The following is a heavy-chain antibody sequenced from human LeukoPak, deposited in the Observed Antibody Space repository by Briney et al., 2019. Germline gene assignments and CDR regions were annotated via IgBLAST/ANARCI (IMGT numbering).Heavy chain of an antibody. Sequence: GGSLRLSCAASGFTFSGYSMNWVRQAPGKGLEWVSYISSSSSTIYYADSVKGRFTISRDNAKNSLSLQMNSLRAEDTAVYYYARAITNYGYIFDYWGQGTLVTVSS. D-gene: IGHD5-18*01. CDR1: GFTFSGYS. CDR3: ARAITNYGYIFDY. V-gene: IGHV3-48*04. J-gene: IGHJ4*02. CDR2: ISSSSSTI.